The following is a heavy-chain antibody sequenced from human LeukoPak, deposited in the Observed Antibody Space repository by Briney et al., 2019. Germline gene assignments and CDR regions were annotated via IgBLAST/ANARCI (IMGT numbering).Heavy chain of an antibody. J-gene: IGHJ4*02. Sequence: GGSLRLSCAASGFTFSSHSMNWVRQAPGKGLEWVSSISSSSSYIYYADSVKGRFTISRDNAKNSLYLQMNSLRAEDTAVYYCASGGSDLDIVATINPDYWGQGTLVTVSS. V-gene: IGHV3-21*01. D-gene: IGHD5-12*01. CDR1: GFTFSSHS. CDR2: ISSSSSYI. CDR3: ASGGSDLDIVATINPDY.